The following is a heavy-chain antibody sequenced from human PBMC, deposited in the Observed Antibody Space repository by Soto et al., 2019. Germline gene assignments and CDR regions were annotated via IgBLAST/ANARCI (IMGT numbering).Heavy chain of an antibody. J-gene: IGHJ5*02. Sequence: QLQLQESGPGLVKPSETLSLTCTVSGGSISSINDYWGWIRQPPGKGLEWIGSIYYSGSSYYNPSLKSRVTISVDTSKNQFSLKLNSVTAADTAVYYCARPEYYASGSYSWGQGTLVTVSS. D-gene: IGHD3-10*01. V-gene: IGHV4-39*01. CDR3: ARPEYYASGSYS. CDR2: IYYSGSS. CDR1: GGSISSINDY.